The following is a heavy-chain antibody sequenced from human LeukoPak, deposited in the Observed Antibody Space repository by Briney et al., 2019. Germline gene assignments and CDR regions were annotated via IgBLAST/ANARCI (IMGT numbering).Heavy chain of an antibody. J-gene: IGHJ3*02. CDR2: IYYSGST. Sequence: PSETLSLTCTVSGGSISSSSYYWGWIRQPPGKGLEWIGRIYYSGSTYYNPSLKSRVTISVDTSKNQFSLKLSSVTAADTAVYYCARWKPGSYCAFDIWGQGTLVTVSS. V-gene: IGHV4-39*07. CDR1: GGSISSSSYY. CDR3: ARWKPGSYCAFDI. D-gene: IGHD1-26*01.